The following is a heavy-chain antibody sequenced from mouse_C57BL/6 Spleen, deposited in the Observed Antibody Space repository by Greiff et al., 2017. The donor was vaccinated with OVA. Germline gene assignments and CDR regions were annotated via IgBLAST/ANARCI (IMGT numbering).Heavy chain of an antibody. CDR1: GFTFSSYG. D-gene: IGHD1-1*01. Sequence: EVQLVESGGDLVKPGGSLKLSCAASGFTFSSYGMSWVRQTPDKRLEWVATISSGGSYTYYPDSVKGRFTISRDNAKNTLYLQMSSLNSEDTAMYYCARDYYGSSYGYWGQGTTLTVSS. CDR2: ISSGGSYT. J-gene: IGHJ2*01. CDR3: ARDYYGSSYGY. V-gene: IGHV5-6*01.